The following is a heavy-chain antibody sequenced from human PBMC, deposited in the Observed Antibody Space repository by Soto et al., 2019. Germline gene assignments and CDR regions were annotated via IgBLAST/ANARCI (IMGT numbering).Heavy chain of an antibody. D-gene: IGHD6-13*01. J-gene: IGHJ4*02. CDR1: GGSFSGYY. V-gene: IGHV4-34*01. Sequence: QVQLQQWGAGLLKPSETLSLSCAVYGGSFSGYYWSWIRQSPGKGLDWIGEITHSGSTNYDPSLKIRVSISVDTSKNQFSQNLNSVTAAGTAVYYGARALGYTSGHLPIDYWGQGVLVTVSS. CDR3: ARALGYTSGHLPIDY. CDR2: ITHSGST.